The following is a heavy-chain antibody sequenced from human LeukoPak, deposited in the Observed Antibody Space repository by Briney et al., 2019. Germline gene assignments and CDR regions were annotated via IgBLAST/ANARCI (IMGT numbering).Heavy chain of an antibody. D-gene: IGHD3-16*01. J-gene: IGHJ6*02. V-gene: IGHV3-15*01. CDR2: IKSKTDGGTT. CDR1: GFTFSNAW. Sequence: GGSLRLSCAASGFTFSNAWMSWVRQAPGKGLEWVCRIKSKTDGGTTDYAAPVKGRFTISRDDSKNTLYLQMNSLKTEDTAVYYCTTRGFWDTSVGMDVWGQGTTVTVSS. CDR3: TTRGFWDTSVGMDV.